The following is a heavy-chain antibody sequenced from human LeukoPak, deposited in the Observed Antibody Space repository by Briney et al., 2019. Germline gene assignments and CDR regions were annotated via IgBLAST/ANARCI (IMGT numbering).Heavy chain of an antibody. CDR1: GFTFTDYY. V-gene: IGHV3-11*01. D-gene: IGHD3-10*01. CDR3: ARDYNC. J-gene: IGHJ4*02. CDR2: ISSSGTVI. Sequence: PGGSLRLSCAASGFTFTDYYMGWLRQAPGKGLEWVSYISSSGTVIYYGDSVKGRFTISRDNAKKSLYLQMNSLRAEDTAVYYCARDYNCWGQGTLVTVSS.